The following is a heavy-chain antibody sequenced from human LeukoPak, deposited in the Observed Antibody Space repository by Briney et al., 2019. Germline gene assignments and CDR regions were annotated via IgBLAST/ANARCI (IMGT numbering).Heavy chain of an antibody. Sequence: GGSLRLSCAASGFTFDDYAMHWVRQAPGKGLEWVSLISWDGGSTYYADSVKGRFTISRDNSKNSLYLQMNSLRAEDTALYYCASNRRGSYFDYWGQGTLVTVSS. V-gene: IGHV3-43D*03. D-gene: IGHD1-26*01. CDR1: GFTFDDYA. J-gene: IGHJ4*02. CDR2: ISWDGGST. CDR3: ASNRRGSYFDY.